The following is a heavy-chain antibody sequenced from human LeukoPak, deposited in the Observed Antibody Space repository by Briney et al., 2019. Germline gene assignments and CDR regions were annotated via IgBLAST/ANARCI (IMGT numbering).Heavy chain of an antibody. CDR3: VGGYYYYMDV. J-gene: IGHJ6*03. Sequence: PGGSLRLSCAASGFTFSTYTMNWVRLAPGKGLEWVSSISTSSSSIYYADSVKGRFTISRDNAKNSLYLQMNSLRAEDTAVYYCVGGYYYYMDVWGKGTTATVSS. V-gene: IGHV3-21*01. CDR2: ISTSSSSI. CDR1: GFTFSTYT.